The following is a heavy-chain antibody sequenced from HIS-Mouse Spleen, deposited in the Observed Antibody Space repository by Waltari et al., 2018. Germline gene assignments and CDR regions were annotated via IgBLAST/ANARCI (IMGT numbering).Heavy chain of an antibody. CDR1: GGSIRSSSYH. V-gene: IGHV4-39*07. CDR3: ARDRVLYFDY. D-gene: IGHD3-16*01. J-gene: IGHJ4*02. CDR2: IYYSWST. Sequence: QLQLQESGPGLVKPSETLSLTCTVSGGSIRSSSYHWGWIRQHPGKGLEWIGSIYYSWSTYYTPSIKSRVTISIDTSKNQFSLKLRSVTSADTAVYYCARDRVLYFDYWGQGTLVTVSS.